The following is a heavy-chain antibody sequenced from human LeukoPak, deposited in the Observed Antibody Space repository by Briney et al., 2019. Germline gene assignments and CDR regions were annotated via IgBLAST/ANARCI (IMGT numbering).Heavy chain of an antibody. CDR2: INRDGSIT. Sequence: PGGSPRLSCAASGFTFSRNWMHWVRQAPGKGLVWVSRINRDGSITNYADSVKGRFTISRDNAKNTLYLQMSSLRADDTAVYYCAKIDAYWGQGTLVTVSS. V-gene: IGHV3-74*01. CDR1: GFTFSRNW. J-gene: IGHJ4*02. CDR3: AKIDAY.